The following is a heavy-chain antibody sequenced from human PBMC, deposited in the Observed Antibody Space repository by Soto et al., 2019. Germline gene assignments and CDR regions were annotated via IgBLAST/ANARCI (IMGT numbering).Heavy chain of an antibody. CDR1: GFTFSSYG. D-gene: IGHD4-17*01. CDR2: ISYDGSNK. V-gene: IGHV3-30*03. CDR3: ARMTTVTLGAFDI. Sequence: QVQLVESGGGVVQPGRSLRLSCAASGFTFSSYGMHWVRQAPGKGLEWVAVISYDGSNKYYADSVKGRFTISRDNSKNTLYLQMNSLRAEDTAVYYCARMTTVTLGAFDIWGQGTMVTVSS. J-gene: IGHJ3*02.